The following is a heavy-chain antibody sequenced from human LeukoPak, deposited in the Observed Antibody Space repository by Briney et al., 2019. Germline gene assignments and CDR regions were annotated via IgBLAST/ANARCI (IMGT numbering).Heavy chain of an antibody. V-gene: IGHV1-2*02. CDR2: INPNSGGT. D-gene: IGHD5-12*01. J-gene: IGHJ5*02. Sequence: GASVKVSCKASGYTFTGYYMHWVRQAPGQGLEWMGWINPNSGGTNYAQKFQGRVTMTRDTPISTAYMELSRLRSDDTAVYYCAREDSGYDLGDWFDPWGQGTLVTVSS. CDR1: GYTFTGYY. CDR3: AREDSGYDLGDWFDP.